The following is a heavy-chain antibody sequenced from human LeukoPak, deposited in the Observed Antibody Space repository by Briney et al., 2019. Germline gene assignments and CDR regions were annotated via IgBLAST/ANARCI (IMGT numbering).Heavy chain of an antibody. CDR1: GGSISSSSYF. CDR2: IYYSGST. D-gene: IGHD3-22*01. V-gene: IGHV4-39*01. CDR3: ASVPGSSSYSGP. Sequence: SETLSLTCTVSGGSISSSSYFWGWIRQPPGKGLEWIGSIYYSGSTYYNPSLKSRVTISVDTPKNQFSLKLSSMTTADTAVYYCASVPGSSSYSGPWGQGTLVTVSS. J-gene: IGHJ5*02.